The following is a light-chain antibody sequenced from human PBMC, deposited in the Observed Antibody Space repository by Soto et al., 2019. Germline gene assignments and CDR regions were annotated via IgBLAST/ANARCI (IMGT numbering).Light chain of an antibody. Sequence: QSALTQPASVSGSPGQSITISCTGTSNDVGCYNLVSWYQQHPGKAPKLMIYEVSKRPSGVSNRFSGSKSDNTASLTISGLQAEDEADYYCCSYAGSSTFVFGGGTKLTVL. J-gene: IGLJ2*01. V-gene: IGLV2-23*02. CDR1: SNDVGCYNL. CDR2: EVS. CDR3: CSYAGSSTFV.